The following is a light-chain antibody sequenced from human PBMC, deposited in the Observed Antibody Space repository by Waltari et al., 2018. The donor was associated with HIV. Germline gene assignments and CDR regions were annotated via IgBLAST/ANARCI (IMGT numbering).Light chain of an antibody. Sequence: DIQLTQSPSFLSASVGDRVTIACRASQGISTFLAWYQQKPGKAPNLLIYAASTLQSGVPSRFSGSGSGTECTLTISSLQPEDFATYYCEQLNSYPLTFGGGTKVEIK. V-gene: IGKV1-9*01. J-gene: IGKJ4*01. CDR3: EQLNSYPLT. CDR1: QGISTF. CDR2: AAS.